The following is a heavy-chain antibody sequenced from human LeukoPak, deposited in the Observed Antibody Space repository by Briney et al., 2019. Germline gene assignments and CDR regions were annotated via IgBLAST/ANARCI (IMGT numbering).Heavy chain of an antibody. CDR2: IYSSGST. Sequence: SETLSLTCTVSGVSISSSSYYWGWIRQPPGKGLEWIGSIYSSGSTYYNSSLKSRVTISIDTTKNQVSLKMSSVTAADAAVYYCAKSGGYGLIDYWGQGTLVTVSS. CDR1: GVSISSSSYY. D-gene: IGHD6-25*01. V-gene: IGHV4-39*01. J-gene: IGHJ4*01. CDR3: AKSGGYGLIDY.